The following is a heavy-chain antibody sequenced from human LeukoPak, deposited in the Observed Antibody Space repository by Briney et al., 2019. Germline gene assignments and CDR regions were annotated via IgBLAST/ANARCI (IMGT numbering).Heavy chain of an antibody. Sequence: GGSLRLSCVASGFTFISYTLGWVRQAPGKGLEWVSVISGSGGTTYYADSVKGRFTISRDNAKNSLYLQMNSLRAEDTAVYYCARDQSYYGSGSYSNWGQGTLVTVSS. CDR2: ISGSGGTT. CDR1: GFTFISYT. CDR3: ARDQSYYGSGSYSN. V-gene: IGHV3-23*01. D-gene: IGHD3-10*01. J-gene: IGHJ4*02.